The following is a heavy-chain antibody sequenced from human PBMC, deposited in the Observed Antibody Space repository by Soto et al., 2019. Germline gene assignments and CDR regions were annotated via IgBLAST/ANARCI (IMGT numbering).Heavy chain of an antibody. D-gene: IGHD6-13*01. CDR1: GFTFGTLA. V-gene: IGHV3-23*01. Sequence: GGSLRLSCTASGFTFGTLAMSWVRQAPGKGLEWVSTISGGGGSTYYADSVKGRFTISRDNSKNTLYLQMNSLRAEDTAVYYCAKDVRFSSKWRAADFWGQGTLVTVSS. J-gene: IGHJ4*02. CDR2: ISGGGGST. CDR3: AKDVRFSSKWRAADF.